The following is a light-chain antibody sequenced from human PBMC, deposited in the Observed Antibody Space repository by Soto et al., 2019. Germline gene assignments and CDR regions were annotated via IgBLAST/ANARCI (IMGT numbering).Light chain of an antibody. V-gene: IGLV2-14*01. J-gene: IGLJ1*01. CDR2: EVS. CDR3: SSYTGNSPFFV. Sequence: QSALTQPASVSGSDGQSITISCTGTSSDVGGYNYVSWYQQRPGKAPKLMIFEVSNRPSGVSNRFSRSKSDNTASLTISGLQGDDEADYYCSSYTGNSPFFVFGTGTKLTVL. CDR1: SSDVGGYNY.